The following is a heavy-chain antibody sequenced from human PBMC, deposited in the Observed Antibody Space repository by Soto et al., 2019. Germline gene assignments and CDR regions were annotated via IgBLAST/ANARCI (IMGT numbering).Heavy chain of an antibody. CDR2: IKGDGTYT. D-gene: IGHD5-18*01. J-gene: IGHJ4*01. CDR1: GFTFNGYW. V-gene: IGHV3-74*01. Sequence: GGSLRLSCAASGFTFNGYWMHWVRQAPGKGPVCVSRIKGDGTYTSYGDSVRGRFTISRDNAKNTLYLQMNGLRADDTAVYYCVKDDDQYGYAHWGHGTRVTVSS. CDR3: VKDDDQYGYAH.